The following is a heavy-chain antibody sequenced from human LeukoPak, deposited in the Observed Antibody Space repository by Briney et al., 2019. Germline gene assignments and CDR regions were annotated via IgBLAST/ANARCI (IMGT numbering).Heavy chain of an antibody. D-gene: IGHD3-9*01. J-gene: IGHJ3*02. CDR3: ATERTYYDILTGYYNAFGI. Sequence: PGGSLRLSCAASGFTFSSYWMSWVRQAPGKGLEWVANIKQDGSEKYYVDSVKGRFTISRDNAKNSLYLQMNSLRAEDTAVYYCATERTYYDILTGYYNAFGIWGQGTMVTVSS. CDR2: IKQDGSEK. V-gene: IGHV3-7*03. CDR1: GFTFSSYW.